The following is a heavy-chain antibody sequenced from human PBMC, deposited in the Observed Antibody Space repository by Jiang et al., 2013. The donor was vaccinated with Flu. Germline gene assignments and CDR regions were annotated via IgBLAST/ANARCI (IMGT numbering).Heavy chain of an antibody. CDR2: IYPGDSDT. D-gene: IGHD6-19*01. V-gene: IGHV5-51*01. J-gene: IGHJ4*02. CDR1: YW. CDR3: ARSEAVAGVDY. Sequence: YWIGWVRQMPGKGLEWMGIIYPGDSDTRYSPSFQGQVTISADKSISTAYLQWSSLKPSDSAMYYCARSEAVAGVDYWGQGTLVTVSS.